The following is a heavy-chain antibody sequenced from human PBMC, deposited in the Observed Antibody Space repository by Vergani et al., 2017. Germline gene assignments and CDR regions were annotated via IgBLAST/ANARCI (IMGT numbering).Heavy chain of an antibody. CDR2: MYHSGSA. CDR3: GRVAEFYGLGCRLLGL. D-gene: IGHD3-10*01. J-gene: IGHJ1*01. Sequence: QVRLQESGPGLVKPSETLSLTCSVSGGSTSGYYWSWFRQPPGKEVEWIVYMYHSGSANYNPSLETRVTISGDTSTNQFSLKLNSVTAADTAVYYGGRVAEFYGLGCRLLGLWGQGILVTVTS. CDR1: GGSTSGYY. V-gene: IGHV4-59*01.